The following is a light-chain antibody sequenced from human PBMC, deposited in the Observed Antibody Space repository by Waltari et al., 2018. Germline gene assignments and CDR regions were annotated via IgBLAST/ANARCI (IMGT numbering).Light chain of an antibody. J-gene: IGLJ3*02. CDR3: VSYRRSSTWV. CDR1: SSDVGGSDY. CDR2: DVT. V-gene: IGLV2-14*03. Sequence: QSALTQPASVSGSPGQSITISCTGTSSDVGGSDYVSWYQHHPGKAPKLPMYDVTNRPAGVSSRVPGSKSANTASLTIAGLQAEDEAEYYCVSYRRSSTWVFGEGTKLTVL.